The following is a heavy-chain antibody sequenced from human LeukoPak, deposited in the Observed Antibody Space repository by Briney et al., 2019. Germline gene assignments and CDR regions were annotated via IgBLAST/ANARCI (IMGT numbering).Heavy chain of an antibody. D-gene: IGHD3-22*01. V-gene: IGHV3-48*04. Sequence: GGSLRLSCAASGFTFSSYAMSWVRQAPGKGLEWVSYISSSGSTIYYADSVKGRFTISRDNAKNSLYLQMNSLRAEDTAVYYCARGHYYDSSGYWGQGTLVTVSS. CDR2: ISSSGSTI. CDR1: GFTFSSYA. J-gene: IGHJ4*02. CDR3: ARGHYYDSSGY.